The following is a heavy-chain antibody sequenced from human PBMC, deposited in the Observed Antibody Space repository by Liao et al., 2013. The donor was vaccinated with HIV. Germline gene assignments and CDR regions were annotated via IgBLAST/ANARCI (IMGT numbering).Heavy chain of an antibody. CDR2: IYYSGST. Sequence: QLQLQESGPRLVKPSETLSLTCTVSGGSISSNSYYWGWIRQPPAKGLEWIGSIYYSGSTDYNPSLKSRVTISVDTSKNQFSLKLSSVTAADTAVYYCARESGITMVRGYYYYMDVWGKGTTVTVSS. CDR1: GGSISSNSYY. D-gene: IGHD3-10*01. J-gene: IGHJ6*03. CDR3: ARESGITMVRGYYYYMDV. V-gene: IGHV4-39*07.